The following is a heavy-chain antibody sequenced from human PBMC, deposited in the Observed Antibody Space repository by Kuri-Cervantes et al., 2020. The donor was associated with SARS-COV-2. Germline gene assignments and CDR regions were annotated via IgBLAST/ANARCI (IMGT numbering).Heavy chain of an antibody. Sequence: SETLSLTCTVSGGSISSYYWSWIRQPPGKELEWIGYIYYSGSTNYNPSLKSRVTISVDTSKNQFSLKLSSVTAADTAVYYCARTARHFDLWGRGTLVTVSS. V-gene: IGHV4-59*12. CDR3: ARTARHFDL. CDR1: GGSISSYY. J-gene: IGHJ2*01. D-gene: IGHD5-18*01. CDR2: IYYSGST.